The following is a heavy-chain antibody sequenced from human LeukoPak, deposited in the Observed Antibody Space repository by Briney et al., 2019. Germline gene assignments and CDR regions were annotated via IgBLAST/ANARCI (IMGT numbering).Heavy chain of an antibody. Sequence: SETLSLTCTVSGGSISSGDYYWSWIRQPPGKGLEWIGYIYYSGSTYYNPSLKSRVTISVDTSKNQFSLKLSSVTAADTAVYYCARDSGDYYYYGMDVWGQGTTVTVSS. J-gene: IGHJ6*02. V-gene: IGHV4-30-4*08. D-gene: IGHD7-27*01. CDR2: IYYSGST. CDR3: ARDSGDYYYYGMDV. CDR1: GGSISSGDYY.